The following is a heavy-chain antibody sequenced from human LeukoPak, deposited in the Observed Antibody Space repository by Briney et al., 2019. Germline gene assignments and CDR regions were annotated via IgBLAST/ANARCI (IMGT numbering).Heavy chain of an antibody. D-gene: IGHD5-12*01. CDR2: FDPEDGET. J-gene: IGHJ5*02. V-gene: IGHV1-24*01. Sequence: ASVKVSCKVSGYTLTELSMHWVRQAPGKGLEWMGGFDPEDGETIYAQKFQGRVTMTEDTSTDTAYMELSSLRSEDTAVYYCARVEGYYWGFDPWGQGTLVTVSS. CDR1: GYTLTELS. CDR3: ARVEGYYWGFDP.